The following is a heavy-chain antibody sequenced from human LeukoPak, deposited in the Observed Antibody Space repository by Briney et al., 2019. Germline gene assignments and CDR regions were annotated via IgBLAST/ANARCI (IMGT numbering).Heavy chain of an antibody. CDR3: ARSAMVRGVIGEDDY. CDR2: IYPGDSES. Sequence: GESLKISCKGSRYSFTSYWIAWVRQMPGKGLEWMGIIYPGDSESRYSPSFQGQVTVSADKSISTAYLQWSSLKASDTAMYYCARSAMVRGVIGEDDYWGQGTLVTVSS. D-gene: IGHD3-10*01. CDR1: RYSFTSYW. J-gene: IGHJ4*02. V-gene: IGHV5-51*03.